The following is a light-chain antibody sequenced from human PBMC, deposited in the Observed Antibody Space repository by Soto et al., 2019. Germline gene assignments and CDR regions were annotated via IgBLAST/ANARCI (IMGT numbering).Light chain of an antibody. J-gene: IGLJ1*01. Sequence: QSVLTQPASVSGSPGQSITISCTGTSSDVGGYIYVSWYQQHPGKAPKLMIYDVTDRPSGVSNRLSGSKSGNTASLTFSGLQAEDEADYYCSSYTSSGTLGFGTGTKVTVL. V-gene: IGLV2-14*01. CDR3: SSYTSSGTLG. CDR1: SSDVGGYIY. CDR2: DVT.